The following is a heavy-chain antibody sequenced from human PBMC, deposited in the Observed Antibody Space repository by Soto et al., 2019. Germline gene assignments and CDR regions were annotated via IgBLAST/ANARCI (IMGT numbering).Heavy chain of an antibody. CDR3: ARSGLRYFDWLLLDP. CDR2: INAGNGNT. J-gene: IGHJ5*02. Sequence: QVQLVQSGAEVKKPGASVKVSCKASGYTFTSYAMHWVRQAPGQRLEWMGWINAGNGNTKYSQKFQGRVTITRDTSAGTAYMELSSLRSEDTAVYYCARSGLRYFDWLLLDPWGQGTLVTVSS. CDR1: GYTFTSYA. V-gene: IGHV1-3*01. D-gene: IGHD3-9*01.